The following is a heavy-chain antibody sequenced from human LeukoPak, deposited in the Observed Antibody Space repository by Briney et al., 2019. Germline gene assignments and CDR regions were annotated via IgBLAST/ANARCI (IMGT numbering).Heavy chain of an antibody. D-gene: IGHD3-22*01. Sequence: GGSLRLSCAASGFTLSDAWMSWVRQAPGKGLEWVAVISYDGSNKYYADSVKGRFTISRDNSKNTLYLQMNSLRAEDTAVYYCAKARGGVITTSPLDYWGQGTLVTVSS. CDR3: AKARGGVITTSPLDY. J-gene: IGHJ4*02. CDR2: ISYDGSNK. CDR1: GFTLSDAW. V-gene: IGHV3-30*18.